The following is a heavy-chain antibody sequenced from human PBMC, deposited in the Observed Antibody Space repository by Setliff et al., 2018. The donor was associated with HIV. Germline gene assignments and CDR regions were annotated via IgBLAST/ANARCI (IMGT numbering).Heavy chain of an antibody. CDR3: VRGLMFQGSISRLEYYY. V-gene: IGHV3-33*08. CDR2: IWDDGSNK. J-gene: IGHJ4*02. Sequence: GGSLRLSCAASGFTFSNYGMHWVRQAPGKGLEWVAVIWDDGSNKYYADAVKGRFTISRDNSKSTLYLQMNSLRKEDTAVYFCVRGLMFQGSISRLEYYYWGQGTLVTVSS. CDR1: GFTFSNYG. D-gene: IGHD1-1*01.